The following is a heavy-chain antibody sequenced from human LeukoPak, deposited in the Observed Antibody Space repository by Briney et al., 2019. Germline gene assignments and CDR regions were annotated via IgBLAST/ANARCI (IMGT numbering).Heavy chain of an antibody. CDR3: ARVGTLRLGELYSFDY. V-gene: IGHV1-46*01. Sequence: ASVKVSCKASGYTFTSYYMHWVRQAPGQGLEWMGIINPSGGSTSYAQKFQGRVTMTRDTSTSTVYMELSSLRSEDTAVYYCARVGTLRLGELYSFDYWGQGTLVTVSS. CDR1: GYTFTSYY. CDR2: INPSGGST. D-gene: IGHD3-16*01. J-gene: IGHJ4*02.